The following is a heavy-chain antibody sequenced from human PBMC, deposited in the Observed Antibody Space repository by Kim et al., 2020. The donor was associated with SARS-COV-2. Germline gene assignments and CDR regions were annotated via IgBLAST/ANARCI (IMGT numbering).Heavy chain of an antibody. D-gene: IGHD2-15*01. V-gene: IGHV3-7*03. Sequence: GGSLRLSCAASGFTFRNYAMTWVRQAPGKGLEWVATIKADGRGPHYVDSVKGRFTISRDNAKNTLNLQMNSLRAEDTAVYYCVRDLGFCSGGIWYSVFDNWGQGTPFTVSS. CDR3: VRDLGFCSGGIWYSVFDN. J-gene: IGHJ4*02. CDR2: IKADGRGP. CDR1: GFTFRNYA.